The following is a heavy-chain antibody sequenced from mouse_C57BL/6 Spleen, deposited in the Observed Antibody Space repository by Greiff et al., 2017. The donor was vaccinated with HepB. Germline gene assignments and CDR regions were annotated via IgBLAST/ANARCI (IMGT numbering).Heavy chain of an antibody. CDR2: IYPSDSET. CDR3: AREGYGYYYAMDY. Sequence: QVQLQQPGAELVRPGSSVKLSCKASGYTFTSYWMDWVKQRPGQGLEWIGNIYPSDSETHYNQKFKDKATLTVDKSSSTAYMQLSSLTSEDSAVYYCAREGYGYYYAMDYWGQGTSVTVSS. J-gene: IGHJ4*01. D-gene: IGHD2-2*01. V-gene: IGHV1-61*01. CDR1: GYTFTSYW.